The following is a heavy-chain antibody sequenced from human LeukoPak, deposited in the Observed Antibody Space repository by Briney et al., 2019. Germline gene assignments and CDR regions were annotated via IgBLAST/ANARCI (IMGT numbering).Heavy chain of an antibody. Sequence: SGESLKISCKGSGYSFTSYWIGWVRQMPGKGLEWMGIIYPGDSDTRYSPSFQGQVTISADKSISTAYLQWSSLKASDTAMYYCARQATSTPRGRYFQHWGQGTLVTVSS. CDR2: IYPGDSDT. CDR1: GYSFTSYW. J-gene: IGHJ1*01. CDR3: ARQATSTPRGRYFQH. V-gene: IGHV5-51*01.